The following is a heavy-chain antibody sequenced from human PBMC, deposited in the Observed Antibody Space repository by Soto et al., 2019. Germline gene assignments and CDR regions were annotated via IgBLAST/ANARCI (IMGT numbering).Heavy chain of an antibody. CDR3: ARRNGNYYYYGMDV. CDR2: IDPSDSYT. CDR1: GYSFASYW. V-gene: IGHV5-10-1*01. J-gene: IGHJ6*02. D-gene: IGHD1-26*01. Sequence: PGESLKISCKGSGYSFASYWISWVRQMPGKGLEWMGRIDPSDSYTNYSPSFQGHVTISADKSISTAYLQWSSLKASDTAMYYCARRNGNYYYYGMDVWGQGTTVTVSS.